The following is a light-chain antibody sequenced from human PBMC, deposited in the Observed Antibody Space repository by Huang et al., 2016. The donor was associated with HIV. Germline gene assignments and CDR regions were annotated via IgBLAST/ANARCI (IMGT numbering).Light chain of an antibody. CDR1: QSLLYSSSNKNY. J-gene: IGKJ1*01. CDR2: VAS. CDR3: QQYYTTPRT. Sequence: DIVMTQSPDSLAVSLGERATINCKSSQSLLYSSSNKNYLAWYQQKSGRPPKLLIYVASTRDSGVPDRFSGGGSGTQFTLTISSLQAEDVAVYYCQQYYTTPRTFGQGTRVEVK. V-gene: IGKV4-1*01.